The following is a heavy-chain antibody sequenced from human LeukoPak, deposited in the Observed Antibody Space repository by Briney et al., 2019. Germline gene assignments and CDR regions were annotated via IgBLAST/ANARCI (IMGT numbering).Heavy chain of an antibody. CDR1: GGSISSYY. CDR2: IYTSGST. V-gene: IGHV4-4*07. J-gene: IGHJ5*02. Sequence: SETLSLTCTVSGGSISSYYWSWIRQPAGKGLEWIGRIYTSGSTNYDPSLKSRVTMSVDTSKNQFALKLSSVTAADTAVYYCARGGRSGWFDPWGQGTLVTVSS. CDR3: ARGGRSGWFDP.